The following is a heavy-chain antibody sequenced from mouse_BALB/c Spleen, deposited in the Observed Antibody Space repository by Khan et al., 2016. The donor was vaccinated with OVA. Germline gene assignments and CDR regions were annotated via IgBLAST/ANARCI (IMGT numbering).Heavy chain of an antibody. V-gene: IGHV1-4*01. CDR1: GYTFTSHT. D-gene: IGHD2-14*01. CDR2: INPSSGYT. Sequence: VQLQQSGAELARPGASVKMSCKASGYTFTSHTMHWVKQRPGQGLEWIGYINPSSGYTNYNQKFNDKATLTADKSSSTAYLQLSSLTSEYSAGYYCARRTTEYALDSWGQGTSVTVSS. CDR3: ARRTTEYALDS. J-gene: IGHJ4*01.